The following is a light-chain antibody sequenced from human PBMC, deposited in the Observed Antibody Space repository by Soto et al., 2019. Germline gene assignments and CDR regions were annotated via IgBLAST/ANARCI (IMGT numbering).Light chain of an antibody. V-gene: IGKV1-27*01. Sequence: DIQMTQSPPSLSASVGDRVTISCRASQGISNYVAWYQQKPGKVPKLLIDAASTLQSGVPSRFSGSGSGTDFTLIISSLQPEDVATYYCQKYNSVPTFGGGTKVEIK. CDR1: QGISNY. CDR2: AAS. J-gene: IGKJ4*01. CDR3: QKYNSVPT.